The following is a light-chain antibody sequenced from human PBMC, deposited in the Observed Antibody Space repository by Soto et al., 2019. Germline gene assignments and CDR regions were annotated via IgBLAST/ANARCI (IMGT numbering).Light chain of an antibody. CDR3: QQRSNWIT. Sequence: EIVLTQSPATLSLSPGERATLSCRASQSVSSYLSWYQQKPGQAPTLLIYDASNRATGIPARFSGSGSGTDFPLTISSLEPEDFAVYYCQQRSNWITFGQGTRLEIK. CDR2: DAS. J-gene: IGKJ5*01. V-gene: IGKV3-11*01. CDR1: QSVSSY.